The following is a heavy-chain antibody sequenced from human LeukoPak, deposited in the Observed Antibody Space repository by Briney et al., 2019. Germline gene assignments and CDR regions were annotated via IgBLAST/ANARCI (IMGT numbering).Heavy chain of an antibody. V-gene: IGHV3-23*01. CDR3: ATLASGYSSPFDY. Sequence: PGGSLRLSCAPSGFTSIMYDMSWVRQAPGKGLEWVSFIRSDGGSTLYADSVKGRFTISRDNSKNTLYAEMTSLRAEDTAVYYCATLASGYSSPFDYWGQGTLVTVSS. CDR2: IRSDGGST. D-gene: IGHD6-13*01. CDR1: GFTSIMYD. J-gene: IGHJ4*02.